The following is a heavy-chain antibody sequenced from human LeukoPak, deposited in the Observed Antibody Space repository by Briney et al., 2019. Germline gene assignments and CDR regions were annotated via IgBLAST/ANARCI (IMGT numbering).Heavy chain of an antibody. D-gene: IGHD6-13*01. CDR1: GFTFSSYA. Sequence: GGSLRLSCSVSGFTFSSYAMTWVRQAPGKGLEWVSIIYRGGSTYYADSVKGRFTVSRDNSKNTLYLQMNSLRAEDTAVYYCARGGARQQLVENYFDYWGQGTLVTVSS. J-gene: IGHJ4*02. CDR2: IYRGGST. CDR3: ARGGARQQLVENYFDY. V-gene: IGHV3-53*01.